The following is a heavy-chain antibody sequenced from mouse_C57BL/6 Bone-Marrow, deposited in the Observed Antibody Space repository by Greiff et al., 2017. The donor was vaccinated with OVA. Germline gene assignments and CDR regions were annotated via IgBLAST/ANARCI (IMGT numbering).Heavy chain of an antibody. CDR1: GFSFNTYA. D-gene: IGHD1-1*01. J-gene: IGHJ1*03. Sequence: DVKLVESGGGLVQPKGSLKLSCAASGFSFNTYAMNWVRQAPGKGLEWVARIRSKSNKYATYYADSVTDRFTISRVDSESMLYLQMNNLKTEDTAMYYCVRQGYYYGSTYWYFDVWGTGTTGTVSS. V-gene: IGHV10-1*01. CDR2: IRSKSNKYAT. CDR3: VRQGYYYGSTYWYFDV.